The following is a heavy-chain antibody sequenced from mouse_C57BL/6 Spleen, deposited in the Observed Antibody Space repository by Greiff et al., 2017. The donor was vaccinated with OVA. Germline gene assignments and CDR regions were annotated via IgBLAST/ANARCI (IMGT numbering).Heavy chain of an antibody. Sequence: DVQLQESGPGLVKPSQSLSLTCSVTGYSITSGYYWNWIRQFPGNKLEWMGYISYDGSNNYNPSLKNRISITRDTSKNQFFLKLNSVTTEYTATYYCARDLDYGNYEGYFDVWGTGTTVTVSS. CDR2: ISYDGSN. D-gene: IGHD2-1*01. V-gene: IGHV3-6*01. J-gene: IGHJ1*03. CDR1: GYSITSGYY. CDR3: ARDLDYGNYEGYFDV.